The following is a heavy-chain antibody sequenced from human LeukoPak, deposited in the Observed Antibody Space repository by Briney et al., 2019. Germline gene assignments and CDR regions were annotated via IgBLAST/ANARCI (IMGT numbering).Heavy chain of an antibody. J-gene: IGHJ6*03. Sequence: SETLSLTCTVSGGSISSYYWSWIRQPAGKGLEWIGRIYTSGSTNYNPSLKSRVTMSVDTSKNQFSLKLSSVTAADTAVYYCARDSSSQLLSYYYYMDVWGKGTTVTVPS. D-gene: IGHD2-2*01. CDR3: ARDSSSQLLSYYYYMDV. CDR2: IYTSGST. V-gene: IGHV4-4*07. CDR1: GGSISSYY.